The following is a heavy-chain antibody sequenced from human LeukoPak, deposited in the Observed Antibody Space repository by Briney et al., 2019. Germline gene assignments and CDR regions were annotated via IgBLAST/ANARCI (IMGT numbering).Heavy chain of an antibody. D-gene: IGHD1/OR15-1a*01. Sequence: GGSLRLSCVASGFTFEDYTMLWVRQAPGKGLEWVSFIGGSGGLTFYGDSVEGRFTISRDNGRDSVYLQMNSLRTEDTALYYCVKVITGWNTFAFDLWGPGTRVTVS. CDR3: VKVITGWNTFAFDL. CDR1: GFTFEDYT. CDR2: IGGSGGLT. V-gene: IGHV3-43*02. J-gene: IGHJ3*01.